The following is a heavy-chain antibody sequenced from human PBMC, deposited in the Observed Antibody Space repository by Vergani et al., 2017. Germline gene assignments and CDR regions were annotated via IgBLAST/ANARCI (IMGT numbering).Heavy chain of an antibody. Sequence: QVQLVQSGAQVKKPGASVKVSCKASGYTFSSYDINWVRQATGQGLVWVGWMNPNSGNTGYAQKFQGRVTMTRNTPISTAYMELGSLRSEDTAVYYCARGYYYDSSESPYYFDYWGQGTLVTVST. V-gene: IGHV1-8*01. J-gene: IGHJ4*02. CDR1: GYTFSSYD. D-gene: IGHD3-22*01. CDR2: MNPNSGNT. CDR3: ARGYYYDSSESPYYFDY.